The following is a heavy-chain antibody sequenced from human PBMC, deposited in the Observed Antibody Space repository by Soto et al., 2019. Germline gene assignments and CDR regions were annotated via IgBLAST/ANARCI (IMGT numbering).Heavy chain of an antibody. CDR1: GGTLSNYA. J-gene: IGHJ6*02. CDR3: ARGRAPADVDNYTSGMDV. V-gene: IGHV1-69*01. Sequence: QVQLVQSGAEVKKPGSSVKVSCKASGGTLSNYAFTWVRQAPGQGLEWMGGIIPIFNTANYAQKFQGRVTITADDSTSKAYMDANSQGSDDSAVYYCARGRAPADVDNYTSGMDVCGQGTTVAFSS. CDR2: IIPIFNTA. D-gene: IGHD1-1*01.